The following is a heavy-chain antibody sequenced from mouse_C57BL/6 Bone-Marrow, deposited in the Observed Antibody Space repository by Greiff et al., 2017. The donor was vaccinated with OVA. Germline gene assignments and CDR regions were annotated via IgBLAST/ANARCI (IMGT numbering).Heavy chain of an antibody. J-gene: IGHJ3*01. Sequence: QVQLQQPGAELVMPGASVKLSCKASGYTFTSYWMHWVKPRPGQGLEWIGEIDPSDSYPNYNQKFKGKSTLTVDKSSSTAYMQLSSLTSEDSAVYDCAREGGIYYGNFYWGQGTLVTVSA. V-gene: IGHV1-69*01. CDR3: AREGGIYYGNFY. D-gene: IGHD2-1*01. CDR2: IDPSDSYP. CDR1: GYTFTSYW.